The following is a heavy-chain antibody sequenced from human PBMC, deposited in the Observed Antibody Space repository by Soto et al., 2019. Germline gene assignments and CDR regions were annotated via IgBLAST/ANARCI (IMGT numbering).Heavy chain of an antibody. CDR1: GFSFSTYG. CDR2: ISYDGGNK. Sequence: GGSLRLSCAASGFSFSTYGMHWVRQAPGKGLEWVATISYDGGNKFYADSAEGRFTISRDNSKNTLYLQMNSLRANDTAVYYCSKDSSVVAAGSGGWFDPWGQGTLVTVSS. J-gene: IGHJ5*02. V-gene: IGHV3-30*18. CDR3: SKDSSVVAAGSGGWFDP. D-gene: IGHD6-13*01.